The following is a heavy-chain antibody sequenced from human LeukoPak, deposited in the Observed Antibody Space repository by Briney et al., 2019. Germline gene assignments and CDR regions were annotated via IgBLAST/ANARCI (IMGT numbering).Heavy chain of an antibody. CDR2: IIPIFGTA. CDR1: GGTFSSYA. Sequence: ASVKVSCKASGGTFSSYAISWVRQAPGQGLEWMGGIIPIFGTANYAQKFQGRVTITTDESTSTAYMELSSLRSEDTAVYYCARAEGSSSRGDYYYYYMDVWGKGTTVTVSS. J-gene: IGHJ6*03. D-gene: IGHD6-6*01. V-gene: IGHV1-69*05. CDR3: ARAEGSSSRGDYYYYYMDV.